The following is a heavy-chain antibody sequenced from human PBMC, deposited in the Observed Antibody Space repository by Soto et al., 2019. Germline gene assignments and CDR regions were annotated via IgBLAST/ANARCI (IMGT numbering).Heavy chain of an antibody. J-gene: IGHJ4*02. Sequence: QAQLVESGGGVVQPGRSLRLSCAASGFTFSSYGMHWVRRAPGKGLEWVAIIWYDGSNKYYADSVKGRFTISRDRSKNTLYLHMNSLRAEDTAVYYCARVGSSWSFDYWGQGTLVTVSS. D-gene: IGHD6-13*01. CDR1: GFTFSSYG. CDR2: IWYDGSNK. V-gene: IGHV3-33*01. CDR3: ARVGSSWSFDY.